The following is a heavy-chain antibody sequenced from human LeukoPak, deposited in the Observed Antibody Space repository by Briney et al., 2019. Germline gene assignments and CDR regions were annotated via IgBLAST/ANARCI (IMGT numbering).Heavy chain of an antibody. CDR3: ARGRHPFDY. V-gene: IGHV3-30-3*01. J-gene: IGHJ4*02. CDR1: GFTFSSDY. CDR2: ISYDGSNK. Sequence: PGGSLRLSCAASGFTFSSDYMHWVRQAPGKGLEWVVVISYDGSNKYYADSVKGRFTISRDNSKNTLYLQMNSLRAEDTAVYYCARGRHPFDYWGQGTLVTVSS.